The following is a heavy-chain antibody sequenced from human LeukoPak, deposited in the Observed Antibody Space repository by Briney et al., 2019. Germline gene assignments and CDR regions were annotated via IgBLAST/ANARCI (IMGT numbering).Heavy chain of an antibody. D-gene: IGHD5/OR15-5a*01. Sequence: SETLSLTCTVSGGSISSYYWSWIRQPPGKGLEWIGYIYYSGSTNYNPSLKSRVTMSVDTSKNQFSLKLSSVTAADTAVYYCASSTRRGWFDPWGQGTLVTVSS. V-gene: IGHV4-59*12. CDR3: ASSTRRGWFDP. CDR1: GGSISSYY. J-gene: IGHJ5*02. CDR2: IYYSGST.